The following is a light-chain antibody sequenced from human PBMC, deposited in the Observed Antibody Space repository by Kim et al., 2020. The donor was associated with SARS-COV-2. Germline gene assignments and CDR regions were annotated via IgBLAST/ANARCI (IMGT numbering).Light chain of an antibody. V-gene: IGLV3-1*01. J-gene: IGLJ3*02. CDR2: QDS. CDR3: QAWDSSTAV. Sequence: GSPGQTASITCSGDKLGDKYACWYQQKPGQSPVLVSYQDSKRPSGIPERFSGSSSGNTATLTISGTQAMDEADYYCQAWDSSTAVFGGGTKLTVL. CDR1: KLGDKY.